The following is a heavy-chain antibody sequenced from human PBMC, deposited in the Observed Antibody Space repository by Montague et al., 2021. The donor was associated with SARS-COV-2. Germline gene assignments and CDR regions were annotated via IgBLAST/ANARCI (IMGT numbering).Heavy chain of an antibody. CDR1: GGSISGDNYY. CDR3: ARNRGWGSRGAGYIDL. J-gene: IGHJ2*01. Sequence: TLSLTCTVSGGSISGDNYYWTWIRQHPGKGLEWIAYIYYTGSTYYXPSLQSRLRTSLDTSKNQFSLTLTSVTAADTAIYYCARNRGWGSRGAGYIDLWGRGTLVTASS. CDR2: IYYTGST. V-gene: IGHV4-31*03. D-gene: IGHD7-27*01.